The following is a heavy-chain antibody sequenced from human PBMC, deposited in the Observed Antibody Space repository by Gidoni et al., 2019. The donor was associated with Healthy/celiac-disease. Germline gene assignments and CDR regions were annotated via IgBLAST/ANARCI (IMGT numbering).Heavy chain of an antibody. CDR2: ISGSGGST. J-gene: IGHJ4*02. CDR1: GFTFSSYA. V-gene: IGHV3-23*01. CDR3: AKTSGHYDFWSGYYTGIHY. D-gene: IGHD3-3*01. Sequence: EVQLLESGGGLVQPGGSLRLSCAASGFTFSSYAMSWVRQAPGKGLEWVSAISGSGGSTYYADSVKGRFTISRDNSKNTLYLQMNSLRAEDTAVYYCAKTSGHYDFWSGYYTGIHYWGQGTLVTVSS.